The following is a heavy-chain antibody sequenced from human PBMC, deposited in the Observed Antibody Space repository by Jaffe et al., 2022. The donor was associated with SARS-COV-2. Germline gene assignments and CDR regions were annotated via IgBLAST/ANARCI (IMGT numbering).Heavy chain of an antibody. V-gene: IGHV3-30*18. CDR2: ISYDGRNK. D-gene: IGHD5-18*01. CDR1: GFTFSNFG. J-gene: IGHJ4*02. CDR3: AKELHGYSYGLD. Sequence: QVQLVESGGGVVQPGRSLRLSCAASGFTFSNFGMHWFRQAPGKGLEWVAVISYDGRNKYYADSVKGRFTISRDNSKNTQDLQMNSLRVEDTAVYFCAKELHGYSYGLDWGQGTLVTVSS.